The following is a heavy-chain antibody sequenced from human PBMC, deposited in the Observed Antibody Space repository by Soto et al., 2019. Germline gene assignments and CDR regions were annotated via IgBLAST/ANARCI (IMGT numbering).Heavy chain of an antibody. J-gene: IGHJ4*02. V-gene: IGHV3-74*01. CDR2: INSDGSTT. CDR1: GFTFSTYW. Sequence: EVHLVESGGGLVQPGGSLRLSCAGSGFTFSTYWMHWVRQVPGKGLVWVSRINSDGSTTSYADSVKGRFTNSRDNAKDTLDLQMNSLRADDTAVYYCAIVGQGRYYFDSWGQGTLVTVSS. CDR3: AIVGQGRYYFDS.